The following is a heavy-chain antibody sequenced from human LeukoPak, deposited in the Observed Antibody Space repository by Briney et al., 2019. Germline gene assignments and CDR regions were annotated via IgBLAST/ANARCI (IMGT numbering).Heavy chain of an antibody. CDR3: AKATATVVKVEWFDP. Sequence: GGSLRLSCAASGFIFSDYYMNWIRQAPGKGLEWVSYISSSGSTIYCTDSVKGRFTISRDNSKNTLYLQMNSLRAEDTAVYYCAKATATVVKVEWFDPWGQGTLVTVSS. D-gene: IGHD4-23*01. CDR2: ISSSGSTI. J-gene: IGHJ5*02. V-gene: IGHV3-11*01. CDR1: GFIFSDYY.